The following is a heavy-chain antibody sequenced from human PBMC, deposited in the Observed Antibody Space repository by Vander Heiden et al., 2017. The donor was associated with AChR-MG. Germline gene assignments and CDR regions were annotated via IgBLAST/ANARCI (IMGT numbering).Heavy chain of an antibody. D-gene: IGHD1-7*01. CDR1: GFPFKDAW. Sequence: DVHLVESGGGLVKPGGPLRLSCAVSGFPFKDAWMKLIRQAPGKGLEWIGRIKSNSDGGITDHAAPVKGRFTISRDDSKNTLYRQMDSLKTEDTGVYYCTTLSLWNYVLETWGQGSLVTVSS. CDR3: TTLSLWNYVLET. CDR2: IKSNSDGGIT. V-gene: IGHV3-15*01. J-gene: IGHJ5*02.